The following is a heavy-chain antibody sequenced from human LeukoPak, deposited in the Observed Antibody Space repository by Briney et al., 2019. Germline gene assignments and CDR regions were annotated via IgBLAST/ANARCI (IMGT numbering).Heavy chain of an antibody. V-gene: IGHV3-30*02. J-gene: IGHJ4*02. CDR3: AKDLYHYYDSSGLDY. CDR2: IRYDGSNK. D-gene: IGHD3-22*01. Sequence: GGYLRLSCAASGFIFSSYGMHWVRQAPGKGGEWVAFIRYDGSNKYYADSVKGRFTISRDNSKNTLYPQMNSLRAEDTAVYYCAKDLYHYYDSSGLDYWGQGTLVTVSS. CDR1: GFIFSSYG.